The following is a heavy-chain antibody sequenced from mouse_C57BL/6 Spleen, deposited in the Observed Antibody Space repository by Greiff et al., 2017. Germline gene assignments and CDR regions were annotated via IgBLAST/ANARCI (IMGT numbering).Heavy chain of an antibody. J-gene: IGHJ2*01. V-gene: IGHV1-69*01. CDR1: GYTFTSYW. Sequence: VQLQQPGAELVMPGASVKLSCKASGYTFTSYWMHWVKQRPGQGLEWIGEIDPSDSYTNYNQKFKGKSTLTVDQSSSTTYMQLSSLASEDSAVXYCTRSGGNYPYFDDWGQGTTLTVSS. CDR3: TRSGGNYPYFDD. CDR2: IDPSDSYT. D-gene: IGHD2-1*01.